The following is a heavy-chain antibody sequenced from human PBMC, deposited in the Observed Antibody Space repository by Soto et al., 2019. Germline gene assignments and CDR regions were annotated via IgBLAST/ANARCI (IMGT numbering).Heavy chain of an antibody. CDR3: ARDRQDSSSSLVY. CDR2: IIPIFGTA. CDR1: GGTFSSYA. Sequence: ASVNVSCKASGGTFSSYAISWVRQAPGQGLEWMGGIIPIFGTANYAQKFQGRVAITADESTSTAYMELSSLRSEDTAVYYCARDRQDSSSSLVYWGQGTLVTVSS. V-gene: IGHV1-69*13. D-gene: IGHD6-6*01. J-gene: IGHJ4*02.